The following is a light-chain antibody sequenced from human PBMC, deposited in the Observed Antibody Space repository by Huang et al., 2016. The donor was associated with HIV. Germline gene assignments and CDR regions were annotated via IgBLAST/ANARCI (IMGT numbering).Light chain of an antibody. J-gene: IGKJ1*01. V-gene: IGKV1-NL1*01. CDR3: QQYWSTPPAT. Sequence: DIQMTQSPSSLPASVGDRVTITCRASQGISNSLAWYQQKPGKAPKLLLYSASNLDSWVPSRFSGSASGTDYTLTISSLQPEDFATYYCQQYWSTPPATFGQGTKVEIK. CDR1: QGISNS. CDR2: SAS.